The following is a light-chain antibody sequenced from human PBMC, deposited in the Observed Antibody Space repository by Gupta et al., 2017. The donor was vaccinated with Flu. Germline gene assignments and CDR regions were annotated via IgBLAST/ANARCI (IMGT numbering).Light chain of an antibody. J-gene: IGKJ1*01. CDR2: WAS. V-gene: IGKV4-1*01. Sequence: IVMTQSPDSLAVSLGERASINCKSSQSVLYSSNNNNYLAWYQQKPGQPPQLLIYWASTRESGVPDRFSGSGSETDFTLTINSLQAEDVAVYYCQQYYSTPWTFSQGTKVEIK. CDR1: QSVLYSSNNNNY. CDR3: QQYYSTPWT.